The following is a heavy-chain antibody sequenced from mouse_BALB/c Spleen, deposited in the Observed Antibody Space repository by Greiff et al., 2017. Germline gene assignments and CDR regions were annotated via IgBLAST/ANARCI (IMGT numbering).Heavy chain of an antibody. D-gene: IGHD1-1*01. CDR1: GFTFSSFG. Sequence: EVKLVESGGGLVQPGGSRKLSCAASGFTFSSFGLHWVRQAPEKGLAWVAYISSGSSTIYYADTVKGRFTISRDNPKNTLFLQMTSLRSEDTAMYYCARSEDYYGSRYAMDYWGQGTSVTVAS. V-gene: IGHV5-17*02. CDR2: ISSGSSTI. CDR3: ARSEDYYGSRYAMDY. J-gene: IGHJ4*01.